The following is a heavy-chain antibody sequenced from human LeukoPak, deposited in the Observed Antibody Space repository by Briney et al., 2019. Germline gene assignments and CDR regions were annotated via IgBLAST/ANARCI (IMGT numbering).Heavy chain of an antibody. CDR2: INHSGST. CDR1: GGSFSAYY. Sequence: PSETLSLTCAVYGGSFSAYYWSWIRQPPGKGLEWIGEINHSGSTNYNPSLKSRVTISVDTSKNQFSLKPSSVTAADTAFYYCARYIVSYPHDAFDIWGQGTMVTVSS. CDR3: ARYIVSYPHDAFDI. V-gene: IGHV4-34*01. D-gene: IGHD1-26*01. J-gene: IGHJ3*02.